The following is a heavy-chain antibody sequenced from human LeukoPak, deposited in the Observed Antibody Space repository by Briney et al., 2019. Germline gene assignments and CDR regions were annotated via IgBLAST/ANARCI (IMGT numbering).Heavy chain of an antibody. CDR3: ASQGSSHPWGLRLDP. CDR2: INHSGST. D-gene: IGHD6-13*01. V-gene: IGHV4-34*01. CDR1: GGSFSGYY. Sequence: SETLSLTCAFYGGSFSGYYWSWIRQPPGKGLELIGEINHSGSTNYNPSLKSRFTISLDTSKNQFSLKLSSVTAADTAVYYCASQGSSHPWGLRLDPWGQGTLVTVSS. J-gene: IGHJ5*02.